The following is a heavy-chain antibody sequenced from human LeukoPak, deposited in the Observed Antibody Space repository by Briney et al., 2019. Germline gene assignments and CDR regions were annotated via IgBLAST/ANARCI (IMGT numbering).Heavy chain of an antibody. CDR1: GFTFSNYE. CDR2: ISDHGKSR. CDR3: ARARIAAPLLDY. Sequence: GGSLRLSCAASGFTFSNYEMNWVRQTPGTGLEWVSYISDHGKSRNYVDSVKGRFTISRDNAKNSLYLQMSNLRVEDTAIYFCARARIAAPLLDYWGQGALVTVSS. D-gene: IGHD6-13*01. J-gene: IGHJ4*02. V-gene: IGHV3-48*03.